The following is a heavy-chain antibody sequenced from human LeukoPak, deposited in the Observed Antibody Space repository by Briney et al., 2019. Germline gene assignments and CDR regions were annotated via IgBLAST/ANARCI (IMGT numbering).Heavy chain of an antibody. CDR3: ARENYYDSSGYPFDI. J-gene: IGHJ3*02. V-gene: IGHV7-4-1*02. CDR2: INTNTGNP. D-gene: IGHD3-22*01. Sequence: ASVKDSCKASGYTFTSYAMNWVREAPGQGLEWMGWINTNTGNPTYAQGFTGRFVFSLDTSVSTAYLQISSQKAEDTALYYCARENYYDSSGYPFDIWGQGTMVTVSS. CDR1: GYTFTSYA.